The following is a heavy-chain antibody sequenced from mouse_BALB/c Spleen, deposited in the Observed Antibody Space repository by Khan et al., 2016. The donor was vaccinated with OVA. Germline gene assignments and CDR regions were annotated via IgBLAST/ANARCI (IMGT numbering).Heavy chain of an antibody. V-gene: IGHV2-2*02. CDR1: GFSLTSYG. D-gene: IGHD1-1*02. CDR2: IWSGGIT. Sequence: QVQLKESGPGLVQPSQSLSITCTVSGFSLTSYGIHWVRQSPGKGLEWLGVIWSGGITDYNATFISRLSISKDISTSQGFFKMNSLQANDTALYYCAINRNGYFDYWGQGTTLTVSS. CDR3: AINRNGYFDY. J-gene: IGHJ2*01.